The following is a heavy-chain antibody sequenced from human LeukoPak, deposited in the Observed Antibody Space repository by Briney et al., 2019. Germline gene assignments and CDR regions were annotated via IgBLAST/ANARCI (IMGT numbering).Heavy chain of an antibody. D-gene: IGHD6-19*01. Sequence: GGSLRLSCAASGFTFSSYAMSWVRQAPGKGLEWVSAISGSGGSTYYADSVKGRFTISRDNSKNTLYLQMNSLRAEDTAVYYCARAGEWLVYFDYWGQGTLVTVSS. CDR3: ARAGEWLVYFDY. V-gene: IGHV3-23*01. CDR2: ISGSGGST. J-gene: IGHJ4*02. CDR1: GFTFSSYA.